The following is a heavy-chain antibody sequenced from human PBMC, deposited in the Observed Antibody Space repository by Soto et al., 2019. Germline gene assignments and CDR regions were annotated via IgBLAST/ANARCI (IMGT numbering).Heavy chain of an antibody. CDR3: AGGRGHVNNWFDP. CDR2: MYYSGSI. CDR1: GGSVSSPTYY. Sequence: QVQLQESGPGLVKPSATLSLTCTVSGGSVSSPTYYCSWIRQPPGKGLEWIGYMYYSGSINYNPTLTRRVTMSLDTAKNRISLKLSSVTASDTAVQYGAGGRGHVNNWFDPWGQGTLVTVSS. D-gene: IGHD3-10*01. V-gene: IGHV4-61*01. J-gene: IGHJ5*02.